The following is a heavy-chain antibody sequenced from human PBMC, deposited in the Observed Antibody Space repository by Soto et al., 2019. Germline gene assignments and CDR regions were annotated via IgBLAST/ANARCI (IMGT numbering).Heavy chain of an antibody. CDR2: IYHSGST. CDR3: ARRRGALRILYYYGMDA. D-gene: IGHD1-26*01. Sequence: PSETLSLTCIVSGGSVSSSSYYWSWIRQPPGEGLEWIGYIYHSGSTNYNPSLKSRVTISVDTSKNEFSLKLSSVTAADTAVYYCARRRGALRILYYYGMDAWGQGTTVTVSS. V-gene: IGHV4-61*01. CDR1: GGSVSSSSYY. J-gene: IGHJ6*02.